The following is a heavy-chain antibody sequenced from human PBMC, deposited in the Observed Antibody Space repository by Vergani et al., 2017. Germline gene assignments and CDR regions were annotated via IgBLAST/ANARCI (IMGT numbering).Heavy chain of an antibody. CDR2: ISAYNGNT. J-gene: IGHJ3*02. CDR1: GYTFTSYD. D-gene: IGHD2-15*01. V-gene: IGHV1-18*01. CDR3: ARDSCDSDRNDDAFDI. Sequence: QVQLVQSGAEVKKPGASVKVSCKASGYTFTSYDINWVRQATGQGLEWMGWISAYNGNTNYAQKLQGRVTMTTDTSTSTAHMELRSLRSDDTAVYYCARDSCDSDRNDDAFDIWGQGTMVTVSS.